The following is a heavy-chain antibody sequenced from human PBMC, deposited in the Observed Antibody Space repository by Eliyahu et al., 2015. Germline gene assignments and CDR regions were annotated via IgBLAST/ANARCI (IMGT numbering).Heavy chain of an antibody. CDR2: ISRSSRTT. J-gene: IGHJ4*02. V-gene: IGHV3-48*02. Sequence: ASGISRSSRTTYCGVPVKGRFTIXSDNAKNSLYLEMTSLRDEDTAVYYCXRDRKGRPAGVPYYFDYWGQGTLVTVSS. D-gene: IGHD2-2*01. CDR3: XRDRKGRPAGVPYYFDY.